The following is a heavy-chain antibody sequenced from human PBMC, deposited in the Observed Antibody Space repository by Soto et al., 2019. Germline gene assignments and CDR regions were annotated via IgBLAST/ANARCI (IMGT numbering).Heavy chain of an antibody. CDR1: GGSFSGYY. J-gene: IGHJ6*02. CDR2: INHSGST. D-gene: IGHD4-17*01. CDR3: ARGGGLRWGGGYYYGMDV. V-gene: IGHV4-34*01. Sequence: PSETLSLTCAVYGGSFSGYYWSWIRQPPGKGLEWIGEINHSGSTNYNPSLKSRVTISVDTSKNQFSLKLSSVTAADTAVYYCARGGGLRWGGGYYYGMDVWGQGTTVT.